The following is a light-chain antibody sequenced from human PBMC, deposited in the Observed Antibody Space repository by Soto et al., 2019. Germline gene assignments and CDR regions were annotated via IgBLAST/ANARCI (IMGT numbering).Light chain of an antibody. V-gene: IGKV4-1*01. CDR2: WAS. CDR1: QRVLYSSNNKNY. CDR3: QQYYSTPYT. J-gene: IGKJ2*01. Sequence: DIVMTQSPDSLAVSLGERATINCKSSQRVLYSSNNKNYLAWYQQKPGQPPKLLIYWASTRESGVPDRFSGSGSGTDFTLTISSRQAEDVAVYYCQQYYSTPYTFGQGTKLEIK.